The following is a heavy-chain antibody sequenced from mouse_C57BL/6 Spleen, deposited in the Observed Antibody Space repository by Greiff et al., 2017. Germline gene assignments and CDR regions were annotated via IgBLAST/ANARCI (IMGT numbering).Heavy chain of an antibody. CDR3: TRGAHYYGSSYGYFDV. J-gene: IGHJ1*03. CDR2: ISSGGDYI. V-gene: IGHV5-9-1*02. D-gene: IGHD1-1*01. CDR1: GFTFSSYA. Sequence: EVKLMESGEGLVKPGGSLKLSCAASGFTFSSYAMSWVRQTPEKRLEWVAYISSGGDYIYYADTVKGRFTISRDNARNTLYLQMSSLKSEDTAMYYCTRGAHYYGSSYGYFDVWGTGTTVTVSS.